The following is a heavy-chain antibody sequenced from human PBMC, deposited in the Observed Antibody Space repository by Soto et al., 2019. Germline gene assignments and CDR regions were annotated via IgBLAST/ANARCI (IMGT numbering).Heavy chain of an antibody. V-gene: IGHV4-59*08. Sequence: QVQLEESGPGLVKPSETLSLICTVSGDSISSNYWSWIRQPPGKGLEWIGSVSYSGRTNFNPSLKSRVTMSAVTPKKLFSLKLSSVTAADTAVYYCTSLGIGNSSGAFDIWGQGTMVTVSS. J-gene: IGHJ3*02. CDR1: GDSISSNY. D-gene: IGHD6-6*01. CDR3: TSLGIGNSSGAFDI. CDR2: VSYSGRT.